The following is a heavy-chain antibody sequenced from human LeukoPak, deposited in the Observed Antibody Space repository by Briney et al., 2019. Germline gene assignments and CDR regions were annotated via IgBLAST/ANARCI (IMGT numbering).Heavy chain of an antibody. V-gene: IGHV3-7*03. Sequence: GGSLRLSCEISGFTFSNYWMTWVRQAPGKGLEWVANIRQDGSETHYVDSVKGRFTISRDNAKNSLYLQMNSLRAEDTAVYYCARYDSSGHFDYWGQGTLVTVSS. CDR2: IRQDGSET. J-gene: IGHJ4*02. CDR3: ARYDSSGHFDY. CDR1: GFTFSNYW. D-gene: IGHD3-22*01.